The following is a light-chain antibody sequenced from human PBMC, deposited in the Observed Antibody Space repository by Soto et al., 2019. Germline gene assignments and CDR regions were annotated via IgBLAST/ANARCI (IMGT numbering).Light chain of an antibody. CDR1: QSVSSK. CDR3: QQYNNWPFT. Sequence: EIVMTQSPATLSVSPGERATLSCRASQSVSSKLAWHQQKPGQAPRLLIYGASSRATGIPVRISGSGSGTEFILPISSLQSENFSVYYCQQYNNWPFTFGPGTNVDIK. J-gene: IGKJ3*01. CDR2: GAS. V-gene: IGKV3-15*01.